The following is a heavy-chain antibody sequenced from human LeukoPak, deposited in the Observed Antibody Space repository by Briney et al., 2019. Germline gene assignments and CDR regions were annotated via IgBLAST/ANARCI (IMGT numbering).Heavy chain of an antibody. D-gene: IGHD6-13*01. CDR2: ISGTGSDT. V-gene: IGHV3-23*01. CDR3: AKVGVAGSSSWYDY. CDR1: GFTFSDYA. Sequence: PGGSLRLSCAASGFTFSDYAMSWVRQAPGKGLEWVSTISGTGSDTYYTDSVKGRFTISRDNSKNTLYLQMNSLRVEDMAMYYCAKVGVAGSSSWYDYWGQGTLVTVSS. J-gene: IGHJ4*02.